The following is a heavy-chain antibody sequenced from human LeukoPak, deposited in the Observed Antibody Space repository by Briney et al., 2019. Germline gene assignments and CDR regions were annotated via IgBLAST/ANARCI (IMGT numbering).Heavy chain of an antibody. D-gene: IGHD3-10*01. Sequence: PGGSLRLSCAASGFTFDDYDMSWVRQARGKGLEWVSGINWNGGSTGYPDSVKGRFTISRDNAKNSLYLQMNSLRAEDTALYHCARVIDYGSGEDAFDIWGQGTMVTVSS. J-gene: IGHJ3*02. CDR2: INWNGGST. CDR3: ARVIDYGSGEDAFDI. CDR1: GFTFDDYD. V-gene: IGHV3-20*01.